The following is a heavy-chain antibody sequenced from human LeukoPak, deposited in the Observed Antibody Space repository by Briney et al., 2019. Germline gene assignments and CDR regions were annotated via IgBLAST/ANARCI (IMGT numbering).Heavy chain of an antibody. V-gene: IGHV1-2*06. Sequence: VASVKVSCKASGYPFTGYYLHWVRQAPGQGPEWVGRINHNTGVSDYAQKFQGRVTMTRDTSINTAYMELNRLRSDDTAVYYCAREVGYSTSWYGRFDPWGQGTLVTVSS. D-gene: IGHD2-2*01. J-gene: IGHJ5*02. CDR3: AREVGYSTSWYGRFDP. CDR2: INHNTGVS. CDR1: GYPFTGYY.